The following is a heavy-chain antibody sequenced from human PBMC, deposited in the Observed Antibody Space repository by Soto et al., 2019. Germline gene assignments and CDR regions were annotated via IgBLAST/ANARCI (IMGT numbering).Heavy chain of an antibody. D-gene: IGHD1-20*01. CDR3: ATSQKGYNWNYFDH. Sequence: WETLSLTCAVSGASISGSYYYWAWLRQSPGEGPEWIGSVFYTGFTSYNPSLESRVSVSVDTSKSQFSLKLSAVTAADTAVYYCATSQKGYNWNYFDHWGQGALVTVSS. J-gene: IGHJ4*02. CDR2: VFYTGFT. CDR1: GASISGSYYY. V-gene: IGHV4-39*01.